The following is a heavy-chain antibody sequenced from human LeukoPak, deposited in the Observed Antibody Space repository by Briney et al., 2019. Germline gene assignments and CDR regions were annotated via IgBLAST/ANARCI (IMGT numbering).Heavy chain of an antibody. CDR3: ATTLRYYYDSSGYYLPDY. CDR1: GYTFTGYY. V-gene: IGHV1-2*06. Sequence: ASVKVSCKASGYTFTGYYMHWVRQAPGLGLEWMGRINPNSGGTNYAQKFQGRVTMTRDTSISTAYMELSRLRSDDTAVYYCATTLRYYYDSSGYYLPDYWGQGTLVTVSS. D-gene: IGHD3-22*01. J-gene: IGHJ4*02. CDR2: INPNSGGT.